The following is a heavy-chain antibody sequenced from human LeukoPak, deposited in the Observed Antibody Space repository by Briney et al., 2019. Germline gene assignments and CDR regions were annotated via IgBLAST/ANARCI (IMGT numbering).Heavy chain of an antibody. CDR3: ARGGLLMDARFDY. CDR2: ISSGSSAI. J-gene: IGHJ4*02. V-gene: IGHV3-21*01. D-gene: IGHD2-2*03. CDR1: GFTFTTYS. Sequence: GGSLRLSCEASGFTFTTYSMTWVRQAPGKGLEWVSIISSGSSAIFSADALKGRFTISRDNSKNTLYLQMGSLRPEDMAVYYCARGGLLMDARFDYWGQGTLVTVSS.